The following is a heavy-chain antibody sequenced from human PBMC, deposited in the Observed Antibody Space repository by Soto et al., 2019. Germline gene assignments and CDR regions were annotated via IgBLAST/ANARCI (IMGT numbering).Heavy chain of an antibody. CDR3: ARAESGYRYGYALDY. CDR2: ISSSSNTI. D-gene: IGHD5-18*01. J-gene: IGHJ4*02. Sequence: GGSLRLSCAASGFTFSSYSMNWVRQAPGKGLEWVSYISSSSNTIYYADSVKGRFTISRDSANNSLYLQMNSLTDEDTAVYYCARAESGYRYGYALDYWGQGNLVTVSS. CDR1: GFTFSSYS. V-gene: IGHV3-48*02.